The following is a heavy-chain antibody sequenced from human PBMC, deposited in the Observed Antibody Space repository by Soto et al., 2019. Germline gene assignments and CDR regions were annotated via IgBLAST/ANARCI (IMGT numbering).Heavy chain of an antibody. CDR2: IAICAGDT. CDR3: VKDRSSRYVSGLFFDL. CDR1: EGTISGWA. V-gene: IGHV3-23*01. J-gene: IGHJ4*02. D-gene: IGHD5-12*01. Sequence: AAEGTISGWARSRFIKKTGKGLEWVSGIAICAGDTYNAHAVKGRFTSPRDDSKTTLYLQRESLRAEDTAVYYCVKDRSSRYVSGLFFDLWGPGIVVTVSS.